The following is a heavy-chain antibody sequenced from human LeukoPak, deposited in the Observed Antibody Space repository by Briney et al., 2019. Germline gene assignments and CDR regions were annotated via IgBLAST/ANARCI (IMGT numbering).Heavy chain of an antibody. Sequence: GASVKVSCKASGYTFTGYYMHWVRQAPGQGLEWMGRINPNSGGTNYAQKFQGRVTMTRDTSISTAYMELSRLRSDDTAVYYCARVPGPTYHYDSSGYYFNYWGQGTLVTVSS. CDR3: ARVPGPTYHYDSSGYYFNY. CDR2: INPNSGGT. D-gene: IGHD3-22*01. V-gene: IGHV1-2*06. CDR1: GYTFTGYY. J-gene: IGHJ4*02.